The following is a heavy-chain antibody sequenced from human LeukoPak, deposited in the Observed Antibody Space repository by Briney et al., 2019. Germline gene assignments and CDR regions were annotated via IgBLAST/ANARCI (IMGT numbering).Heavy chain of an antibody. V-gene: IGHV4-61*02. J-gene: IGHJ4*02. Sequence: SQTLSLTCTVSGGSISSGSYYWSWIRQPPGKGLEWIGRISTSGSTNYNPPLKSRVTISVDTSKNQVSLKLSSVTAADTAVYYCARFTFGYSSGWNFDYWGQGTLVTVTS. CDR2: ISTSGST. CDR3: ARFTFGYSSGWNFDY. CDR1: GGSISSGSYY. D-gene: IGHD6-19*01.